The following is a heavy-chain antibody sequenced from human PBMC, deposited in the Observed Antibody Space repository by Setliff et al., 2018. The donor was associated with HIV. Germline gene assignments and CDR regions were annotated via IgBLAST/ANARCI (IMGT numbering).Heavy chain of an antibody. CDR1: GDSVSGYY. Sequence: ASETLSLTCAVSGDSVSGYYWSWIRQPAGRGLEWIGRVHNSAGSNSNPSLKRRVTMSVDTAKNQLSLKLTAVSAADTAVYYCARGRIEVLADSPHDVFDIWGRGIMVTVSS. D-gene: IGHD3-22*01. CDR3: ARGRIEVLADSPHDVFDI. J-gene: IGHJ3*02. CDR2: VHNSAGS. V-gene: IGHV4-59*10.